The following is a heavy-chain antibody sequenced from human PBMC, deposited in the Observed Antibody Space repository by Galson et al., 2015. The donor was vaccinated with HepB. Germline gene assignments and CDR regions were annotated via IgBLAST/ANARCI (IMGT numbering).Heavy chain of an antibody. CDR2: ISYDGSNK. CDR3: ATIVVVVAATGFDY. V-gene: IGHV3-30-3*01. Sequence: SLRLSCAASGFTFSSYAMHWVRQAPGKGLEWVAVISYDGSNKYYADSVKGQFTISRDNSKNTLYLQMNSLRAEDTAVYYCATIVVVVAATGFDYWGQGTLVTVSS. CDR1: GFTFSSYA. D-gene: IGHD2-15*01. J-gene: IGHJ4*02.